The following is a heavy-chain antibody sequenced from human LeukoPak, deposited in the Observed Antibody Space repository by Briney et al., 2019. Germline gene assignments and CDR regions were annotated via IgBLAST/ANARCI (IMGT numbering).Heavy chain of an antibody. V-gene: IGHV1-3*01. D-gene: IGHD3-3*01. CDR1: GYTFTSYD. CDR2: INAGNGNT. Sequence: ASVKVSCKASGYTFTSYDINWVRQATGQGLEWMGWINAGNGNTKYSQKFQGRVTITRDTSASTAYMELSSLRSEDTAVYYCARDQRRLRFLEWFPDYWGQGTLVTVSS. CDR3: ARDQRRLRFLEWFPDY. J-gene: IGHJ4*02.